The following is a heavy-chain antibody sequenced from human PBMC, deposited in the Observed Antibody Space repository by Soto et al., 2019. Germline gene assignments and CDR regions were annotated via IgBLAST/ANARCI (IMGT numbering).Heavy chain of an antibody. V-gene: IGHV3-23*01. CDR1: GFSFSSYE. CDR3: AKNRGIIMIVES. J-gene: IGHJ4*02. D-gene: IGHD3-22*01. Sequence: GGSLRLSCAASGFSFSSYEMNWVRQAPGKGLEWVSAISDGGDTTYYADSVKGRFTISRDNSKNTLYLQMDSLRAEDTAVYYCAKNRGIIMIVESWGQGTLVNGSS. CDR2: ISDGGDTT.